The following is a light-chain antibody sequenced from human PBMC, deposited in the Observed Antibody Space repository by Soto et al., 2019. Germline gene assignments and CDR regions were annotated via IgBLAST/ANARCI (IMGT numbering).Light chain of an antibody. CDR3: QQYDNLPPYT. J-gene: IGKJ2*01. Sequence: DIPMTPSPSSLSASVGDRVTITCQASQDISNYLKWYQQKPGKAPKILIYDASNLETGVPSRFSGSGSWTDFTFIISSLQPEDIAAYYCQQYDNLPPYTFGQGTKLEIK. CDR2: DAS. CDR1: QDISNY. V-gene: IGKV1-33*01.